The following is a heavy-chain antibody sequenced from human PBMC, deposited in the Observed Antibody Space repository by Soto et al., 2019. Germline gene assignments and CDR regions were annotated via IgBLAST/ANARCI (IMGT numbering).Heavy chain of an antibody. CDR1: GGSISSYY. D-gene: IGHD4-4*01. CDR2: IYYSGST. J-gene: IGHJ6*02. V-gene: IGHV4-59*01. CDR3: ARIRTYSNLVDYYYYGMDV. Sequence: PSETLSLTCTVSGGSISSYYWSWIRQPPGKGLEWIGYIYYSGSTNYNPSLKSRVTISVDTSKNQFSLKLSSVTAADTAVYYCARIRTYSNLVDYYYYGMDVWGQGTTVTVSS.